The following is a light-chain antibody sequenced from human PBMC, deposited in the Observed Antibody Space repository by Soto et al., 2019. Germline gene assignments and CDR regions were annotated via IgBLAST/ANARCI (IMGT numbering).Light chain of an antibody. V-gene: IGKV1-5*01. CDR1: QSISNW. J-gene: IGKJ2*01. CDR3: QQYNSYSYT. Sequence: DIQMTQSPSTLSASVGDRVTITCRASQSISNWLAWYQQKPGKAPKLLIYDASSLESGVPSRFSGSGSGTEFTLTSSSLQPDDYATYYCQQYNSYSYTFGQGTKLEIK. CDR2: DAS.